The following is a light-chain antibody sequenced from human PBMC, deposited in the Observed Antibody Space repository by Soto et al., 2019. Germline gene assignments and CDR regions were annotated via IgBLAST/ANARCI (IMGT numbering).Light chain of an antibody. CDR3: AAWDDSLNGYV. J-gene: IGLJ1*01. Sequence: QPVLTQPPSASGTPGQRVTISCSGSSSNIGSNTVNWYQQLPGTAPKLLIYSNNQRPSGVPDRFSGSKSGTSASLAISGLQSEDDADYYCAAWDDSLNGYVFGTGTKLTVL. CDR1: SSNIGSNT. CDR2: SNN. V-gene: IGLV1-44*01.